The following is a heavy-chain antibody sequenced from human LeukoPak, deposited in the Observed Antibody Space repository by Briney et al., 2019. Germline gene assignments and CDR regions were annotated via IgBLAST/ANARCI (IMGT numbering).Heavy chain of an antibody. V-gene: IGHV3-23*01. Sequence: PGGSLRLSCAASGFTFDDYAMNWVRQAPGKGLEWLSGISPRGGGTYYADSVKGRFTTSRDDSKNTLSLQMNSLRVEDTAVYYCARDLAWGAFDYWGQGTLVTVSS. CDR1: GFTFDDYA. CDR3: ARDLAWGAFDY. D-gene: IGHD7-27*01. CDR2: ISPRGGGT. J-gene: IGHJ4*02.